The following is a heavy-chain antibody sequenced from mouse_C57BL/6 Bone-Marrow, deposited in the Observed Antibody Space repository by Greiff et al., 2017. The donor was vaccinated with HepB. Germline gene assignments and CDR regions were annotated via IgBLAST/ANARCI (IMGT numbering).Heavy chain of an antibody. CDR3: ASLFITTVVATDY. CDR2: IDPSDSYT. J-gene: IGHJ2*01. Sequence: QVQLQQPGAELVRPGTSVKLSCKASGYTFTSYWMHWVKQRPGQGLEWIGVIDPSDSYTNYNQKFKGKATLTVATSSSTAYMQLSSLTSEDSAVYYCASLFITTVVATDYWGQGTTLTVSS. CDR1: GYTFTSYW. D-gene: IGHD1-1*01. V-gene: IGHV1-59*01.